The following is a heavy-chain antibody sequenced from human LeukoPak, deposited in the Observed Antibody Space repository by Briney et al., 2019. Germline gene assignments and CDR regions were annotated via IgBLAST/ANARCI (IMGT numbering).Heavy chain of an antibody. Sequence: SETLSLTCTVSGGSISSYYWSLIRQPPGKGLEWIGYIYYSGSTNYNPSLKSRVTISVDTSKNQFSLKLSSVTAADTAVYYCARGLYYYDSSGYRYWGQGTLVTVSS. V-gene: IGHV4-59*01. CDR1: GGSISSYY. D-gene: IGHD3-22*01. CDR3: ARGLYYYDSSGYRY. J-gene: IGHJ4*02. CDR2: IYYSGST.